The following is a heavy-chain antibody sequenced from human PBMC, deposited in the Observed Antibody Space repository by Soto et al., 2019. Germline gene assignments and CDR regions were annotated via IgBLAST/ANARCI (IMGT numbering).Heavy chain of an antibody. CDR2: ISAYTGNT. CDR1: GYTFTSYG. CDR3: AIWGHCSSTSCYWDNLDY. Sequence: DSVKVSCKTSGYTFTSYGISWVRQAPGQGLEWMAWISAYTGNTNYAQTIPGRVTMNKDTSTSPAHMELRSLRSDDTAVYYCAIWGHCSSTSCYWDNLDYWG. J-gene: IGHJ4*01. D-gene: IGHD2-2*01. V-gene: IGHV1-18*01.